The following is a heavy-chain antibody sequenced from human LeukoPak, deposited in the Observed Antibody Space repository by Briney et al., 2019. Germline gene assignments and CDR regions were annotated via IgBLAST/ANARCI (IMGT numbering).Heavy chain of an antibody. Sequence: AAVKVSCKSSGYTFNGYYMHWVRQAPGQGLEWMGWINPNSGSTNYAQKFQGRVTMTRDTSFSTAYMELSRLSSDDTAVYYCARTYYYGSGSYSEGAFNIWGQGTMVTVSS. CDR2: INPNSGST. CDR1: GYTFNGYY. D-gene: IGHD3-10*01. CDR3: ARTYYYGSGSYSEGAFNI. V-gene: IGHV1-2*02. J-gene: IGHJ3*02.